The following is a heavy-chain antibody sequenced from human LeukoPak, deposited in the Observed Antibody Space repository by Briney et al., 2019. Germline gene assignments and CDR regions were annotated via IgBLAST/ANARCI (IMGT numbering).Heavy chain of an antibody. V-gene: IGHV3-33*01. CDR1: GFTFSSYG. D-gene: IGHD3-22*01. CDR3: ARDSDSSDYFDY. Sequence: GGSLRLSCAASGFTFSSYGMDWVRQAPGKGLEWVAFIWYDGSNKYYADSVKGRFTISRDNSKNTLYLQMNSLRAEDTAVYYCARDSDSSDYFDYWGQGTLVTVSS. J-gene: IGHJ4*02. CDR2: IWYDGSNK.